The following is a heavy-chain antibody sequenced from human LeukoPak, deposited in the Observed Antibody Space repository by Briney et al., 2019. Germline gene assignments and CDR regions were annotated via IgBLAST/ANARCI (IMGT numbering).Heavy chain of an antibody. J-gene: IGHJ6*02. CDR1: GFTFSSYA. Sequence: GGSLRLSCAASGFTFSSYAMHWVRQAPGKGLEWVAVISYDGSNKYYADSVKGRFTISRDNSKNTLYLQMNSLRAEDTAVYYCARPAALRHHYYGMDVWGQGTLVTVSS. CDR3: ARPAALRHHYYGMDV. CDR2: ISYDGSNK. D-gene: IGHD2-2*01. V-gene: IGHV3-30-3*01.